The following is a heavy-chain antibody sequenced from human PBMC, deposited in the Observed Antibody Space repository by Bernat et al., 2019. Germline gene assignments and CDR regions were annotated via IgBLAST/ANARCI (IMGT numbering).Heavy chain of an antibody. Sequence: EVQLLESGGGLVQPGGSLRLSCAASGFTFSSYAMSWVRQAPGKGLEWVSAISGGGGSTYYADSVKGRFTISRDNSKNTLYLQMNSLRAEDTAVYYCARDLDYYDSSGRPLRAVDIWGQGTMVTVSS. J-gene: IGHJ3*02. CDR1: GFTFSSYA. V-gene: IGHV3-23*01. CDR2: ISGGGGST. D-gene: IGHD3-22*01. CDR3: ARDLDYYDSSGRPLRAVDI.